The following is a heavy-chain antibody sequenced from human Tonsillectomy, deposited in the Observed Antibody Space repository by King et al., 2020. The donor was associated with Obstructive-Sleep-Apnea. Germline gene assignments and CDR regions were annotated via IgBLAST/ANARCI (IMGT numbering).Heavy chain of an antibody. CDR2: INHSGST. CDR1: GGSISSSNW. V-gene: IGHV4-4*02. Sequence: QLQESGPGLVKPSGTLSLTCAVSGGSISSSNWWSWVRQPPGKGLEWIGEINHSGSTNYNPSLKSRVTISVDKSKNQFSLKLSSVTAADTAVYYCAREYCSGGSCYLIFSDYWGQGTLVTVSS. CDR3: AREYCSGGSCYLIFSDY. D-gene: IGHD2-15*01. J-gene: IGHJ4*02.